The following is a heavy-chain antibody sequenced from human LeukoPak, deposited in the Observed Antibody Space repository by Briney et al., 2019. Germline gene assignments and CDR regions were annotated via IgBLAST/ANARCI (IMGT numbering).Heavy chain of an antibody. CDR1: GYTFTSYD. V-gene: IGHV1-8*03. Sequence: ASVKVSCKASGYTFTSYDINWVRQVTGQGLEWMGWMNPKSGNTGYAQKFQGRVTITRNASISTAYMEVSSLRYEDTAVYYCARRAVDNSYYYYMDVWGKGTTVTVSS. J-gene: IGHJ6*03. CDR3: ARRAVDNSYYYYMDV. D-gene: IGHD6-19*01. CDR2: MNPKSGNT.